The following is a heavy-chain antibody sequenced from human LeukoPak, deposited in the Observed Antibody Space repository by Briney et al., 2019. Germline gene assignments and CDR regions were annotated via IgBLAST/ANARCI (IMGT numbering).Heavy chain of an antibody. CDR1: GYSISSGYY. D-gene: IGHD6-13*01. V-gene: IGHV4-38-2*02. Sequence: SETLSLTRTVSGYSISSGYYWGWIRQPPGKGLEWIGSIYHSGRTFYNPSLKSRVTISVDTSKNQFSLKLSSVTAADTAVYYCARVRVLAAAGKGGPLYFDYWGQGTLVTVSS. CDR2: IYHSGRT. CDR3: ARVRVLAAAGKGGPLYFDY. J-gene: IGHJ4*02.